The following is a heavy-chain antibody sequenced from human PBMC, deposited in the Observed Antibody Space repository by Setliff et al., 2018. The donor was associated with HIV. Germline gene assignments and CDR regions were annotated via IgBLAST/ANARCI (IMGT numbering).Heavy chain of an antibody. D-gene: IGHD3-3*01. V-gene: IGHV4-61*09. Sequence: SETLSLTCTVSGGSIWSGSYYWTWIRQPAGKGLEWIGHITASGGATYNPSVKSRVSISLGSPSSEFSLRLTSVSAADTAVYYCARAVVFASGNFWFDPRGPGALVTVSS. CDR2: ITASGGA. CDR3: ARAVVFASGNFWFDP. CDR1: GGSIWSGSYY. J-gene: IGHJ5*02.